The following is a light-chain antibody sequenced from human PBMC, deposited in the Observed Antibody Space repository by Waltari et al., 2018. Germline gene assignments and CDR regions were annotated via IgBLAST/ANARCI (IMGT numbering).Light chain of an antibody. J-gene: IGLJ3*02. CDR1: RPDVGSSSR. Sequence: QSALHKPPSVSGPPGQSVTITCTGPRPDVGSSSRVSLYQQPPVSAPKFIIYEVNKRPSGFPDRFSGSKSGNTASLTISGLQPEDEADYYCSSYTSSTTLVFGGGTSLTVL. CDR2: EVN. CDR3: SSYTSSTTLV. V-gene: IGLV2-18*02.